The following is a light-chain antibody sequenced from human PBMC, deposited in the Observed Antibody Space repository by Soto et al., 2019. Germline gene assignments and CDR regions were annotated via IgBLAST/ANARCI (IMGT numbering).Light chain of an antibody. V-gene: IGKV1-5*03. Sequence: DIQMTQSPSTLSASVGDRVTITCRASQSVSGWLAWYQQKPGKAPKLLIYKASSLESGVPSRFSGSGSGTEYTLTISSLQPDDFSTYYCQQYISCSNFGPGTKVDIK. CDR1: QSVSGW. CDR2: KAS. CDR3: QQYISCSN. J-gene: IGKJ3*01.